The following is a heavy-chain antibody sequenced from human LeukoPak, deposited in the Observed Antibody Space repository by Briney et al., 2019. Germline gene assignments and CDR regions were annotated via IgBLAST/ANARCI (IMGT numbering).Heavy chain of an antibody. CDR3: AREYNYYDSSGYYNWLDP. J-gene: IGHJ5*02. CDR1: GGSISSYY. D-gene: IGHD3-22*01. V-gene: IGHV4-59*01. CDR2: IYYSGST. Sequence: SETLSLTCTVSGGSISSYYLSWIRQPPGKGLEWIGYIYYSGSTNYNPSLKSRVTISVDTSKNQFSLKLSSVTAADTAVYYCAREYNYYDSSGYYNWLDPWGQGTLVTVSS.